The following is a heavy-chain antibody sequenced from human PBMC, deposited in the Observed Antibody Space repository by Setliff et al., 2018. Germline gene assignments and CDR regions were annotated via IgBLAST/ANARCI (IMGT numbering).Heavy chain of an antibody. CDR3: ASPSAGWNRPFDV. V-gene: IGHV5-51*01. Sequence: PGESLKLSCKDSGHLFSISWIGWVRQMPGKGLDWMGIIYPGDLQIKYSPSFHGRVTISADKSINTAYLEWSSLEASDTAMYYCASPSAGWNRPFDVWGQGTMVTVSS. CDR2: IYPGDLQI. CDR1: GHLFSISW. D-gene: IGHD1-1*01. J-gene: IGHJ3*01.